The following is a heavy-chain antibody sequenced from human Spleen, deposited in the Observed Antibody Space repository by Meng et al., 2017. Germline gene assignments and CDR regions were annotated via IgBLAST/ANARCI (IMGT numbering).Heavy chain of an antibody. Sequence: GESLKISCAASGFSVTNNYMSWVRQAPDKGLEWVAVISYDGSNKYYADSVKGRFTISRDNSKNTLYLQMNSLRAEDTAVYYCARDNGLVGATDRRAFDIWGQGTRVTVSS. J-gene: IGHJ3*02. V-gene: IGHV3-30*01. CDR3: ARDNGLVGATDRRAFDI. CDR1: GFSVTNNY. CDR2: ISYDGSNK. D-gene: IGHD1-26*01.